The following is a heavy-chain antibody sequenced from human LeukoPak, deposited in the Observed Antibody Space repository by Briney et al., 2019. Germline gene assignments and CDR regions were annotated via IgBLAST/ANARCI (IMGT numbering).Heavy chain of an antibody. CDR1: GGSISSYY. V-gene: IGHV4-4*07. D-gene: IGHD2-2*01. J-gene: IGHJ6*02. Sequence: KSSETLSLTCTVSGGSISSYYWSWIRQPAGKGLEWIGRIYTSGSTNYNPSLKSRVTMSVDTSKNQFSLKLSSVTAADTAVYYCARDPSDYCSSTSCYPKRYYYYGMDVWGQGTTVTVSS. CDR3: ARDPSDYCSSTSCYPKRYYYYGMDV. CDR2: IYTSGST.